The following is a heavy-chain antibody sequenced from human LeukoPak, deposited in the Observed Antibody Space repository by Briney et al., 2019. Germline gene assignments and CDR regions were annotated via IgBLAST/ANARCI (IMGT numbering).Heavy chain of an antibody. J-gene: IGHJ4*02. D-gene: IGHD5-18*01. Sequence: GGALRLSCADSVFTLISYVMSWVCQAPRRGLERVSAISGSGGSTYYADSVKGRFTITRENYKNTLYLQMKSLRAEDTAVYYCAKDQWIQLWLTYFDYWGQGTLVTVSS. CDR1: VFTLISYV. V-gene: IGHV3-23*01. CDR2: ISGSGGST. CDR3: AKDQWIQLWLTYFDY.